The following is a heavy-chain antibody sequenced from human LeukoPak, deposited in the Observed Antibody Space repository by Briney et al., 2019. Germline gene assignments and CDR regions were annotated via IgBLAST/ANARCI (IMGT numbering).Heavy chain of an antibody. Sequence: PGGSLRLSCAASGFTFSSYAMSWVRQAPGKGLEWVSAISGSGGSTYYADSVKGRFTISRDNAKNTLYLQMNSLRAEDTAVYYCARDAYSAAHNCDNLGLYWYWCMDVWGKGTLVTISS. V-gene: IGHV3-23*01. J-gene: IGHJ4*02. CDR3: ARDAYSAAHNCDNLGLYWYWCMDV. CDR1: GFTFSSYA. CDR2: ISGSGGST. D-gene: IGHD2-8*02.